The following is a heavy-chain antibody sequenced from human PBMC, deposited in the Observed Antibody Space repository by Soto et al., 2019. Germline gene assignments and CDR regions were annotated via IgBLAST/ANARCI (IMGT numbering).Heavy chain of an antibody. CDR1: GDSFSGPY. V-gene: IGHV4-34*01. D-gene: IGHD2-21*02. Sequence: QVQLQQWGAGLLKPSETLSLTCAVYGDSFSGPYWTWIRQTPGKGLEWIGEINHSGSTDYHPSLKSRVTISVDTSKNQFSLNLSSVSAADTAVYFCARLEVTSADSFDVWGPGTMVTVSS. CDR3: ARLEVTSADSFDV. J-gene: IGHJ3*01. CDR2: INHSGST.